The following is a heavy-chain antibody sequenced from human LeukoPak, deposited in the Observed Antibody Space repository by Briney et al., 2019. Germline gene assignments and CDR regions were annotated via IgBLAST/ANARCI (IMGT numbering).Heavy chain of an antibody. CDR3: ARDLGQYYDTSDNWFDP. D-gene: IGHD3-22*01. V-gene: IGHV3-74*01. CDR2: INSDESNT. Sequence: GGSLRLSCAASGFTFSTYWMHWVRQAPGKGLVWVSHINSDESNTNYADSVKGRFTISRDNAKNTLYLQMNNLRAEDTAVYYCARDLGQYYDTSDNWFDPWGQGTLVTVSS. CDR1: GFTFSTYW. J-gene: IGHJ5*02.